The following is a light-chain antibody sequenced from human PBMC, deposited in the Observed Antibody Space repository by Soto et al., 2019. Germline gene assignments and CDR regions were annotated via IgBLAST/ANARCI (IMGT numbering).Light chain of an antibody. Sequence: QSVLTQPASVSGSPGQSIAISCTGTRSDVGAYNYVSWYQQHPGTAPKLMISEVTNRPSGVSDRFSGSKSGNTASLTISGLQAEDDADYYCSSFTSRVTFVFGTGTKVTVL. CDR2: EVT. CDR3: SSFTSRVTFV. CDR1: RSDVGAYNY. V-gene: IGLV2-14*01. J-gene: IGLJ1*01.